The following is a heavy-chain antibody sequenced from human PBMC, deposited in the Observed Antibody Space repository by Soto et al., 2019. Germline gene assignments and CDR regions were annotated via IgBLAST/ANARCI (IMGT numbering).Heavy chain of an antibody. D-gene: IGHD2-15*01. V-gene: IGHV3-7*01. CDR3: VRDRRRTVVAKWGRTGIMDV. J-gene: IGHJ6*04. Sequence: PGGSLRLSCVASEFAFGSHWMIWVRQAPGKGLEWVANIKADGGETYLVDSVKGRFTISRDNAKNSMYLQMNSLRDEDTAVYYCVRDRRRTVVAKWGRTGIMDVWAKRTTVTVSS. CDR1: EFAFGSHW. CDR2: IKADGGET.